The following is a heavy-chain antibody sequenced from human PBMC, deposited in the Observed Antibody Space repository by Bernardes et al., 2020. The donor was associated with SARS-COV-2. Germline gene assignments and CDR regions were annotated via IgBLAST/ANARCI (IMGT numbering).Heavy chain of an antibody. CDR3: AREMILWFGEFQSDYYYGMDV. CDR2: IYSGGST. J-gene: IGHJ6*02. V-gene: IGHV3-53*01. CDR1: GFTLSRNY. D-gene: IGHD3-10*01. Sequence: GSLSLSCAASGFTLSRNYMSWVRPAPGKGLEWVSVIYSGGSTYYADSVKGRFTISRDNSKNTLYLQMNSLRAEDTAVYYCAREMILWFGEFQSDYYYGMDVWGQGTTVTVSS.